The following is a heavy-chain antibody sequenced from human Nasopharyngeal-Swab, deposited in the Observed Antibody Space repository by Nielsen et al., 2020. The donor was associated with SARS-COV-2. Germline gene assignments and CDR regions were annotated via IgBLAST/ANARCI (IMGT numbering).Heavy chain of an antibody. D-gene: IGHD2-8*02. CDR2: ISWNSGSI. CDR3: AKAGGVAGEFYGMDV. V-gene: IGHV3-9*01. Sequence: SLKISCAASGFTFDDDAMHWVRQAPGKGLEWVSGISWNSGSIGYADSVKGRFTISRDNAKNSLYLQMNSLRAEDTALYYCAKAGGVAGEFYGMDVWGQGTTVTVSS. J-gene: IGHJ6*02. CDR1: GFTFDDDA.